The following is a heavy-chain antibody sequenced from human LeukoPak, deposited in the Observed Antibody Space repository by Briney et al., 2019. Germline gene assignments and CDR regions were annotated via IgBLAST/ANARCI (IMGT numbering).Heavy chain of an antibody. V-gene: IGHV1-2*02. CDR1: GYSFTDYY. J-gene: IGHJ4*02. D-gene: IGHD6-19*01. Sequence: GASVKVSCKASGYSFTDYYMHWVRQAPGQGLEWMGWINPNSGGTNYAQRFQGRVTMTRDTSISTAYMELSRLKSDDTAVYYCARALSIAVAGTLGYWGQGTLVTVSS. CDR2: INPNSGGT. CDR3: ARALSIAVAGTLGY.